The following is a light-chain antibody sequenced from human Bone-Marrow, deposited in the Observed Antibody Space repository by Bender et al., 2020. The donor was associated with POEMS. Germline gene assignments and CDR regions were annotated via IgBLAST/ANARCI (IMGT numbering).Light chain of an antibody. J-gene: IGLJ3*02. V-gene: IGLV2-14*01. Sequence: QSALTQPASVSGSPGQSITISCIGSGSDVGRYDYVSWYQQPPGRAPKLMIYDVSYRPSGVSDRFSGSRSGTSASLAISGLQSEDEADYYCAVWDDSLNGWVFGGGTKLTVL. CDR2: DVS. CDR1: GSDVGRYDY. CDR3: AVWDDSLNGWV.